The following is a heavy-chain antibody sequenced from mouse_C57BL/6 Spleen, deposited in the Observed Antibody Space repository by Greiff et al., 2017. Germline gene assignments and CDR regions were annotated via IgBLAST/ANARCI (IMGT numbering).Heavy chain of an antibody. CDR3: ARGGDY. J-gene: IGHJ2*01. V-gene: IGHV1-58*01. CDR1: GYTFTSYG. Sequence: EVQLQQSGAELVRPGSSVTMSCKTSGYTFTSYGINWVKQRPGQGLEWIGYIYLGNGYTEYNEKFKGKATLTSDTSSSTAYMQLSSLTSEDSAIYCGARGGDYWGQGTTLTVSS. CDR2: IYLGNGYT.